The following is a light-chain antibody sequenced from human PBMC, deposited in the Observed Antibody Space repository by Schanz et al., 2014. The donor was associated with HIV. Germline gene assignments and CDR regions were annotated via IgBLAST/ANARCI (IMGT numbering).Light chain of an antibody. V-gene: IGKV1-5*03. J-gene: IGKJ2*01. CDR1: QSINNR. Sequence: DIPMTQSPSTLSASARDRVILTCRASQSINNRLAWYQQKSGKAPKLLIYKASTLESGVPSRFVGSASGTKFTLTITSLQSDDSATYYCHQYNNFPYTFGQGTKLEIK. CDR3: HQYNNFPYT. CDR2: KAS.